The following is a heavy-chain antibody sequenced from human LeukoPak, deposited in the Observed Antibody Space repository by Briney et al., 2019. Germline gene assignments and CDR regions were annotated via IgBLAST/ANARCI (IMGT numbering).Heavy chain of an antibody. V-gene: IGHV5-51*01. Sequence: GESLKISCKGSGYSFTSYWIGWVRQMPGKGLEWMGIFYPGDSDTRYSPSFQGQVTISAEKSISTASLQWSTLTASDTAMYYCARRDGYNTLDYGGQRTLVTVSS. CDR2: FYPGDSDT. J-gene: IGHJ4*02. CDR1: GYSFTSYW. CDR3: ARRDGYNTLDY. D-gene: IGHD5-24*01.